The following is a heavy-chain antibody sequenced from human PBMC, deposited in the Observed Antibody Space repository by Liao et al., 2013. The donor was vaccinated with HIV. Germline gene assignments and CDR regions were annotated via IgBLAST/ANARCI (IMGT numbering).Heavy chain of an antibody. CDR1: GGSISEYY. Sequence: QVQLQESGPRRVKPSETLSLTCTVSGGSISEYYWSWIRQPAGKGLEWIGHIYGSGSADYSPSLKSRVTMSVDTSKNQISLNLSSVTAADTAVYYCARAQFLEWPVDYWGQGTLVTVSS. J-gene: IGHJ4*02. V-gene: IGHV4-4*07. CDR3: ARAQFLEWPVDY. D-gene: IGHD3-3*01. CDR2: IYGSGSA.